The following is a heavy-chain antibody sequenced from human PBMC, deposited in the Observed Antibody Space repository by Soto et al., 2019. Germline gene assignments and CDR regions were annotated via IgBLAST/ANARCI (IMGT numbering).Heavy chain of an antibody. D-gene: IGHD3-10*01. CDR1: GYNFNTYW. CDR2: IYPRDSDI. Sequence: PGESLKISCLGSGYNFNTYWIAWVRQMPGKGLEWVGIIYPRDSDIRYSPTFQGRVTISVDKAKNTASLQWSSLQPSDSGLYFCARRLSRTLNYLDPRGQGTLVTVS. V-gene: IGHV5-51*01. J-gene: IGHJ5*02. CDR3: ARRLSRTLNYLDP.